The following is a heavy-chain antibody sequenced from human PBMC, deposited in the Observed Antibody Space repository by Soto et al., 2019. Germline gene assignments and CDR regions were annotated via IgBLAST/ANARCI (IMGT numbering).Heavy chain of an antibody. J-gene: IGHJ6*02. CDR2: INHSGSP. D-gene: IGHD3-3*01. CDR1: GSLPVGSLSTYF. Sequence: PSETLSLTCGLSGSLPVGSLSTYFWTWIRQPPGKGLEWIGEINHSGSPNYSPSLRGRVTISLDTSKKQFSLNLSSVTAADTAVYFCARARFSLWSQDYYGLDVWGQGTTVTVSS. CDR3: ARARFSLWSQDYYGLDV. V-gene: IGHV4-34*01.